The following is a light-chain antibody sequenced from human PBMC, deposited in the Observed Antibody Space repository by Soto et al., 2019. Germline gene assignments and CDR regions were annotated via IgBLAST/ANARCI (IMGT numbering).Light chain of an antibody. Sequence: SVMTQSPESLAVSQSERATINCKSSQSVLSNSNNKNSIAWYQQKPGQPPRLLIYWASTRESGVPDRFSGSGSGTEFTLTINSLQSEDFAVYYCQQYNNWPRTFGQGTKVDIK. J-gene: IGKJ1*01. CDR1: QSVLSNSNNKNS. V-gene: IGKV4-1*01. CDR2: WAS. CDR3: QQYNNWPRT.